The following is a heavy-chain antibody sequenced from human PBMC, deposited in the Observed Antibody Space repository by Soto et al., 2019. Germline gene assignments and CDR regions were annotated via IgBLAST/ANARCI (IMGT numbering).Heavy chain of an antibody. CDR2: INPNSGDT. J-gene: IGHJ4*02. CDR1: GYRFTGYY. CDR3: ARGGYDTMILGIGY. Sequence: QVQLVQSGAEVKKPGASVKVSCEASGYRFTGYYMHWVRQAPGQGLEWMGWINPNSGDTKYAQKFQGRVTMTRDTSITTTAYMQLSGLRSDDTAVYYCARGGYDTMILGIGYGGQGTLVTVSS. D-gene: IGHD3-22*01. V-gene: IGHV1-2*02.